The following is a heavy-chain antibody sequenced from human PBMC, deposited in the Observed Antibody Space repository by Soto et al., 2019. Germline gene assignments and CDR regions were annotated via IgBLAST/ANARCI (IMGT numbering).Heavy chain of an antibody. V-gene: IGHV3-9*01. CDR1: GFTFDDYA. D-gene: IGHD6-19*01. Sequence: GGSLRLSCAASGFTFDDYAMHWVRQAPGKGLEWVSGISWNSGSIGYADSVKGRFTISRDNAKNSLYLQMNSLRAEDTALYYCAKEVVAGAGAFDIWGQGTVLTVSS. CDR3: AKEVVAGAGAFDI. CDR2: ISWNSGSI. J-gene: IGHJ3*02.